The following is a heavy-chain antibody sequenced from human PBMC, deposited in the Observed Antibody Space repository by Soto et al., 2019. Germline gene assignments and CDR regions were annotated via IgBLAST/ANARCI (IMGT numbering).Heavy chain of an antibody. D-gene: IGHD2-2*01. J-gene: IGHJ6*02. CDR1: GFTFSSYA. CDR2: ISYDGSNK. V-gene: IGHV3-30-3*01. CDR3: AREGYCSSTSCTYYYGMDV. Sequence: PGGSLRLSCAASGFTFSSYAMHWVRQAPGKGLEWVAVISYDGSNKYYADSVKGRFTISRDNSKNTLYLQMNSLRAEDTAVYYCAREGYCSSTSCTYYYGMDVWGQGTTVTVSS.